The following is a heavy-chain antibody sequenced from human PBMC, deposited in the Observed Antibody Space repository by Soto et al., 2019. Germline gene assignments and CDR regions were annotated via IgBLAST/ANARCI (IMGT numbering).Heavy chain of an antibody. D-gene: IGHD2-21*01. CDR2: IHYSGATSFFP. CDR3: AAGEARSRNLAPYYLDF. Sequence: SETLSLTCTMSGGSMRNYFWTWIRQPPGKGLEWIGYIHYSGATSFFPSYNPSLRGRVTISEDTSKNQFSLKLLSVTTADTAVYFCAAGEARSRNLAPYYLDFWGQGTLVTVSS. CDR1: GGSMRNYF. V-gene: IGHV4-59*01. J-gene: IGHJ4*02.